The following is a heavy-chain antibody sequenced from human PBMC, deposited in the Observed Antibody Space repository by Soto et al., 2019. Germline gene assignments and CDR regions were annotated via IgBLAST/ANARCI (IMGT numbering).Heavy chain of an antibody. D-gene: IGHD6-19*01. CDR3: AREQFIAVAGHFDY. CDR1: GYTFISYD. J-gene: IGHJ4*02. V-gene: IGHV1-46*01. Sequence: ASFKVSCKASGYTFISYDMHWVRQAPGQGLEWMGIINPSGGSTSCAQKFQGRVTMTSDRSTSTGYMELSSLRTEDKDVYYCAREQFIAVAGHFDYWGQGTLVTVSS. CDR2: INPSGGST.